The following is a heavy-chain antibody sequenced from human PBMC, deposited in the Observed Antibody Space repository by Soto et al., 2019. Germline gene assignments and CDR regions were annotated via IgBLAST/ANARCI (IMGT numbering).Heavy chain of an antibody. J-gene: IGHJ4*02. CDR3: AGSGYYPNYFDY. CDR1: GGSISSYY. V-gene: IGHV4-59*12. Sequence: SETLSLTCTVSGGSISSYYWSWIRQPPGKGLEWIGYIYYSGSTNYNPSLKSRVTISVDTSKNQFSLKLSSVTTADTAVYYCAGSGYYPNYFDYWGQGTLVTVSS. D-gene: IGHD3-22*01. CDR2: IYYSGST.